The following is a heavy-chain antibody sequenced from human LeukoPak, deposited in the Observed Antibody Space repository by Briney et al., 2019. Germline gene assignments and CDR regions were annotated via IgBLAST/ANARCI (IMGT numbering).Heavy chain of an antibody. Sequence: SQTLSLTCAISGDIVSSNSAAWNWIRQSPSRGLEWLGRTYYRSKWYNDYAVSVKSRITINPDTSKNQFSLQLNSVTPEDTAVYYCARDPSYMVRGVNWFDPWGQGTLVTVSS. CDR3: ARDPSYMVRGVNWFDP. V-gene: IGHV6-1*01. CDR2: TYYRSKWYN. J-gene: IGHJ5*02. CDR1: GDIVSSNSAA. D-gene: IGHD3-10*01.